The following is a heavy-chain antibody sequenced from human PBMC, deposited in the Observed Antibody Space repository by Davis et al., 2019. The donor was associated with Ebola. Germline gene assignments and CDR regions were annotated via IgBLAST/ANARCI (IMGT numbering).Heavy chain of an antibody. CDR1: GGSVSSGSYY. CDR3: ARDSGYSNYYYYYGMDV. CDR2: IYYSGST. V-gene: IGHV4-61*01. D-gene: IGHD4-11*01. J-gene: IGHJ6*02. Sequence: SETLSLTCTVSGGSVSSGSYYWSWIRQPPGKGLEWIGYIYYSGSTNYNPSLKSRVTISVDTSKNQFSLKLSSVTAADTAVYYCARDSGYSNYYYYYGMDVWGQGTTVTVSS.